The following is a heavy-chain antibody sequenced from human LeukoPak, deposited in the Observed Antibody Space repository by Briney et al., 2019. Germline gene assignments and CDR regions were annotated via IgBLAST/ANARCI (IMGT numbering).Heavy chain of an antibody. CDR2: IYHSGST. CDR1: GGSIRSSNW. J-gene: IGHJ4*02. D-gene: IGHD5-18*01. Sequence: SETLSLTCAVSGGSIRSSNWWSWVRQPPGKGLEWIGEIYHSGSTNYNPSLKNRVTISLDTSKNQFSLKLNSVTAADTAVYYCARSVDTSMVGDYWGQGTLVTVSS. CDR3: ARSVDTSMVGDY. V-gene: IGHV4-4*02.